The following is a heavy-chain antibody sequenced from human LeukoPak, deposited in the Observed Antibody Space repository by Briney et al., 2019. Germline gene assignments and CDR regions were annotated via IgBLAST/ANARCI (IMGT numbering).Heavy chain of an antibody. V-gene: IGHV1-69*02. Sequence: SVKVSCKASGGTFSSYTISWVRQAPGQGLEWMGRIIPILGIANYAQKFQGRVTITADKSTGTAYMELSSLRSEDTAVYYCARGSEIAAAGTDAFDIWGQGTMVTVSS. CDR2: IIPILGIA. D-gene: IGHD6-13*01. CDR3: ARGSEIAAAGTDAFDI. CDR1: GGTFSSYT. J-gene: IGHJ3*02.